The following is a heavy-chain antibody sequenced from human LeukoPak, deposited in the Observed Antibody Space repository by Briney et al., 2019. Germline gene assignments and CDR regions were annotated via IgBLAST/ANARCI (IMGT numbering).Heavy chain of an antibody. CDR1: GFTFSSYW. J-gene: IGHJ4*02. V-gene: IGHV3-74*01. CDR2: INGDGRNI. Sequence: GGSLRLSCVASGFTFSSYWMHWVRQDPRKGLVWVSRINGDGRNINYADSVKGRFTISRDNAKNSLYLQMNSLRAEDTAVYYCARDIRVVPAATDYWGQGTLVTVSS. CDR3: ARDIRVVPAATDY. D-gene: IGHD2-2*01.